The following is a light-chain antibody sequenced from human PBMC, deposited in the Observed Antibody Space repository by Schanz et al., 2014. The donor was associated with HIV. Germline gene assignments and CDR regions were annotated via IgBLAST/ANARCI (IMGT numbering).Light chain of an antibody. V-gene: IGKV1-5*03. Sequence: DIQMTQSPSTLSASVGDRVSITCRSSQSISSELAWYQQKPGSAPKLLIYEASTLETGVPSRFSGSGSGTEFTLAISGLQPEDFATYYCQQYNDRSYTFGQGTKLDIK. CDR3: QQYNDRSYT. CDR1: QSISSE. CDR2: EAS. J-gene: IGKJ2*01.